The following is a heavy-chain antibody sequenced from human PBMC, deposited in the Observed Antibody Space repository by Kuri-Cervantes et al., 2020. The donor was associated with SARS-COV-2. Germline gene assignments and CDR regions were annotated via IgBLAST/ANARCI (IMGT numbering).Heavy chain of an antibody. CDR2: IYYSGSS. D-gene: IGHD1-26*01. Sequence: SETLSLTCAVSSGSIRSSYWWSWVRQPPGKGLEWIGYIYYSGSSNYNPSLKSRVTISVDTSKNQFSLRLTSVTAADTAVYFCARGPDSGTYPKNYYYAMDVWGQGTTVTVSS. CDR3: ARGPDSGTYPKNYYYAMDV. V-gene: IGHV4-59*01. J-gene: IGHJ6*02. CDR1: SGSIRSSYW.